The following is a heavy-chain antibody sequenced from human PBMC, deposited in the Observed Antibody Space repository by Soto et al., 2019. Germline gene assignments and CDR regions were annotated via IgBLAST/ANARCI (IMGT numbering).Heavy chain of an antibody. CDR3: AREPPESWGSRWPLYYFDY. CDR2: ISSSSLTI. J-gene: IGHJ4*02. D-gene: IGHD6-13*01. V-gene: IGHV3-48*01. CDR1: GFTFSTYS. Sequence: PGGSLILSCAASGFTFSTYSMNWVRLAPGKGLEWVSYISSSSLTIFYADSVQGRFTISRDNAKNSLYLQMSSLRTEDTAVYYCAREPPESWGSRWPLYYFDYWGQGTPVTVSS.